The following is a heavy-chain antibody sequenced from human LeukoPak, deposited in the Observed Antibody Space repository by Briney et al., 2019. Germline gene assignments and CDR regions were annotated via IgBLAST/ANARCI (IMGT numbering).Heavy chain of an antibody. CDR2: VHYTAGT. J-gene: IGHJ3*02. CDR1: GGSFSSSSYY. D-gene: IGHD5-12*01. V-gene: IGHV4-39*01. CDR3: ARHDSGYVFDAVDI. Sequence: PSETLSLTCTVSGGSFSSSSYYWGWIRQPPGKGREWIGSVHYTAGTYYNPSLTSRVTISLDTSKNQFSLKLSSVTAADTALYYCARHDSGYVFDAVDIWGQGTMVSVSS.